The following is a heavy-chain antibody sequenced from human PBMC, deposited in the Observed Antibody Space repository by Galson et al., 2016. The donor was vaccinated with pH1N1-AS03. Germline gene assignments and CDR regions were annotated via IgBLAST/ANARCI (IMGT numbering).Heavy chain of an antibody. CDR2: IIPSLDVP. CDR1: GGTFSSYV. V-gene: IGHV1-69*04. Sequence: SVKVSCKASGGTFSSYVINWVRQAPGQGLEWMGRIIPSLDVPHYAQKFQGRVTITADKSTRTAYMELSSLRSEDTAVYYCARDSTITGTTEDDALDIWGQGTMVIVSS. CDR3: ARDSTITGTTEDDALDI. J-gene: IGHJ3*02. D-gene: IGHD1-14*01.